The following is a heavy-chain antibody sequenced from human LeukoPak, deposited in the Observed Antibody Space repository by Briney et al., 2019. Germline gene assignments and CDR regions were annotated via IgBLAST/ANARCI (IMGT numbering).Heavy chain of an antibody. D-gene: IGHD1-26*01. V-gene: IGHV3-30*18. CDR1: GFTFSSYG. J-gene: IGHJ3*02. CDR2: ISYDGSNK. Sequence: GGSLRLSCAASGFTFSSYGMHWVRQAPGKGLEWVAVISYDGSNKYYADSAKGRFTISRDNSKNTLYLQMNSLRAEDTAVYYCAKDRRSSDAFDIWGQGTMVTVSS. CDR3: AKDRRSSDAFDI.